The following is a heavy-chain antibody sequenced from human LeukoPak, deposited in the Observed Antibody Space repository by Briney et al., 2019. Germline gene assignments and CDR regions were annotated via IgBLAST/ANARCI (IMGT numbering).Heavy chain of an antibody. CDR1: GFSFSSYA. CDR2: IYSGGST. Sequence: GGSLRLSCAASGFSFSSYAMSWVRQAPGKGLEWVSAIYSGGSTYYADSVKGRFTISRDNSKNTLYLQMNSLRAEDTAVYYCARRVGYCSSDSCYALDYWGQGTLVTVSS. CDR3: ARRVGYCSSDSCYALDY. D-gene: IGHD2-2*01. V-gene: IGHV3-53*01. J-gene: IGHJ4*02.